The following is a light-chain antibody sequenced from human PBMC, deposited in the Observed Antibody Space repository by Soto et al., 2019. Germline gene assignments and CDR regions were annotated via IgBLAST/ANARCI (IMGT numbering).Light chain of an antibody. Sequence: EIVLTQSPATLSGSPGEGATLSCRASQNVGSNLAWYQHKPGQAPRLLIYGASTRAADIPDRFSGSGSGTEFTLTISSLQSEDFAFYSCQQYNDWPRTFGPGTKVEI. V-gene: IGKV3-15*01. CDR1: QNVGSN. J-gene: IGKJ1*01. CDR2: GAS. CDR3: QQYNDWPRT.